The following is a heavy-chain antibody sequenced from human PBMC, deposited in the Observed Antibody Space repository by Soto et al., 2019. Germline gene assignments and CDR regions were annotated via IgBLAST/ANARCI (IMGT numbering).Heavy chain of an antibody. CDR2: IYYSGST. CDR1: GGSVGSGGGY. CDR3: ASDTEIVGVPHGVSDV. V-gene: IGHV4-61*08. J-gene: IGHJ6*01. D-gene: IGHD2-2*01. Sequence: SEPMCLRKTVSGGSVGSGGGYRSCIRQPPGNGLAWIGYIYYSGSTNYNPSLKSRVTISVDTAKNQFSLKLSSVTAADTAVYYFASDTEIVGVPHGVSDVWGPRSTARVS.